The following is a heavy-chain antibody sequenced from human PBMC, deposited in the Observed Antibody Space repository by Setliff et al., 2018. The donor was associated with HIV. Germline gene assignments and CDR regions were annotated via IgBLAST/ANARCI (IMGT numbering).Heavy chain of an antibody. V-gene: IGHV4-61*02. D-gene: IGHD2-2*01. CDR3: VRGYCSSTTCYEDYYYMDV. J-gene: IGHJ6*03. Sequence: PSETLSLTCTVSGGSISSGSYYWSWIRQPAGKGLEWIGRIYTSGSTNYNPSLKSRVTISVDTSKNQVFLRLSSVPAADTAVYYCVRGYCSSTTCYEDYYYMDVWGKGSTVTVSS. CDR1: GGSISSGSYY. CDR2: IYTSGST.